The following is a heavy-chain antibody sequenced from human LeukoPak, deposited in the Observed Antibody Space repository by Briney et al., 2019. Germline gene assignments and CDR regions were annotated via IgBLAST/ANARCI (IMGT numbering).Heavy chain of an antibody. Sequence: SETLSLTCTVSGGSINTGGYYWSWIRQHPGKGLEWIGFIHYSGSTYYNPSLRSRVTMSVDTSENQFSLKLNSVTAADTAVYYCARQIAWGVGRFDYWGQGTLATVSA. CDR2: IHYSGST. CDR3: ARQIAWGVGRFDY. D-gene: IGHD3-10*01. CDR1: GGSINTGGYY. J-gene: IGHJ4*02. V-gene: IGHV4-31*03.